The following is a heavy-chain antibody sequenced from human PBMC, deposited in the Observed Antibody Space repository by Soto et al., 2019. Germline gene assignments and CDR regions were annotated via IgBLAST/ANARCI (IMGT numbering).Heavy chain of an antibody. Sequence: QVQLQESGPGLVKPSETLSLTCTVSGGSISSYYWSWIRPPGKGLEWIGYIYYSGSTNYNPSLKSRVTISVDTSKNQFSLKLSSVTAADTAVYYCARGRRDYDILTGYYTGYYFDYWGQGTLVTVSS. J-gene: IGHJ4*02. CDR1: GGSISSYY. V-gene: IGHV4-59*01. D-gene: IGHD3-9*01. CDR2: IYYSGST. CDR3: ARGRRDYDILTGYYTGYYFDY.